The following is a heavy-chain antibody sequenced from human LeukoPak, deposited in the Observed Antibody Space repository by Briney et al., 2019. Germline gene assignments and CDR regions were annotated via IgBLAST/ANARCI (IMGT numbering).Heavy chain of an antibody. CDR1: GYTFTNYD. CDR2: MNSDTGNT. CDR3: ARGGSYYYDSSGYYGH. Sequence: GASVKVSCKASGYTFTNYDINWVRQATGQGLEWMGWMNSDTGNTGYAQKFQGRVTMTRNISISTAYMELSSLRSEDTAVYYCARGGSYYYDSSGYYGHWGQGTLVTVSS. J-gene: IGHJ4*02. D-gene: IGHD3-22*01. V-gene: IGHV1-8*01.